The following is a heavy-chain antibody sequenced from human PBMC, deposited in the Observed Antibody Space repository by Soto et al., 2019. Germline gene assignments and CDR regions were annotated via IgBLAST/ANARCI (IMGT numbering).Heavy chain of an antibody. D-gene: IGHD5-18*01. J-gene: IGHJ3*02. CDR2: INPSGGST. V-gene: IGHV1-46*01. CDR3: ASGGYSYGSRTDAFDI. CDR1: GGTFSSYT. Sequence: ASVKVSCKVSGGTFSSYTITWVRQAPGEGLEWMGRINPSGGSTSYAQKFQGRVTMTRDTSTSTVYMELSSLRSEDTAVYYCASGGYSYGSRTDAFDIWGQGTMVTVSS.